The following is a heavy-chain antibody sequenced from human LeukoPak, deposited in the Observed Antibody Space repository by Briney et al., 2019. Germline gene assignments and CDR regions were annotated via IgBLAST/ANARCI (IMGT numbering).Heavy chain of an antibody. CDR2: ISSVGST. CDR3: ARDQYSSNWYVHH. Sequence: GGSLRLSCAASGFTVSSNYMSWVRQAPGKGLEWVSLISSVGSTYYADSVKGRFTISRDNSNNTLYLQMNSLRAEDTAVYYCARDQYSSNWYVHHWGQGTLVTVS. D-gene: IGHD6-19*01. J-gene: IGHJ1*01. CDR1: GFTVSSNY. V-gene: IGHV3-53*01.